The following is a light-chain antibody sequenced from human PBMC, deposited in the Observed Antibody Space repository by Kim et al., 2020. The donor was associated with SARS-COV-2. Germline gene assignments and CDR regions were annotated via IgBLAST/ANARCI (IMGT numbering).Light chain of an antibody. J-gene: IGKJ2*01. CDR3: QQYDSSPLRYT. Sequence: EIVLTQSPGTLSLSPGERATLSCRASQSVSSNYLAWHQQKPGQAPRLLIYGASSRATGIPDRFSGSGSGTDFTLTISRLEPEDSAMYYCQQYDSSPLRYTFGQGTKLEI. CDR1: QSVSSNY. CDR2: GAS. V-gene: IGKV3-20*01.